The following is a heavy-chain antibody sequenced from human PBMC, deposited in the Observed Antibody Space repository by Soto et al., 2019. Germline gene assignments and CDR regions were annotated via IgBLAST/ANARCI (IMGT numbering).Heavy chain of an antibody. CDR1: GFTFSSYA. CDR3: AKAGGIAVPGSHLDY. CDR2: ISGSGGST. J-gene: IGHJ4*02. D-gene: IGHD6-19*01. V-gene: IGHV3-23*01. Sequence: EVQLLESGGGSIQPGGSLRLSCATSGFTFSSYAMSGVRQAPGKGLEWVSAISGSGGSTNYADSAEGRFTVSRDNSKNTLYLQMSSLRAEDPAVYYCAKAGGIAVPGSHLDYWGQGTLVTVSS.